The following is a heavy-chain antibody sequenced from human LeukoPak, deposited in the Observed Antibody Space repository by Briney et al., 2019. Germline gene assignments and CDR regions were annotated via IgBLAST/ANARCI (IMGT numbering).Heavy chain of an antibody. J-gene: IGHJ6*03. CDR2: MNPNSGNT. D-gene: IGHD6-13*01. CDR1: GYTFTSYD. Sequence: GASVKVSCKASGYTFTSYDINWVRQATGQGLEWMGWMNPNSGNTGYAQKFQGRVTMTGNTSISTAYMELSSLRSEDTAVHYCARGRGSSSSWYDYYYYYYMDVWGKGTTVTVSS. V-gene: IGHV1-8*01. CDR3: ARGRGSSSSWYDYYYYYYMDV.